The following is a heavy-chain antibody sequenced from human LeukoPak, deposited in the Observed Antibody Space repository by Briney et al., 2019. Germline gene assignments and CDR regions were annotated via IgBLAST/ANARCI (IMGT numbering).Heavy chain of an antibody. V-gene: IGHV1-46*01. D-gene: IGHD6-13*01. Sequence: ASVKVSCKASGYTFTSYYMHWVRQAPGQGLEWMGIINPSGGSTSYAQKFQGRVTMTRDTSTGTVYMELSSLRSEDTAVYYCARGIGQQLSTVGFDYWGQGTLVTVSS. CDR3: ARGIGQQLSTVGFDY. CDR2: INPSGGST. CDR1: GYTFTSYY. J-gene: IGHJ4*02.